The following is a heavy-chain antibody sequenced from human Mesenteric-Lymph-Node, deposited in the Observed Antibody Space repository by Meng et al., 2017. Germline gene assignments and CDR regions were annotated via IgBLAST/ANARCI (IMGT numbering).Heavy chain of an antibody. CDR1: GFSFSNYG. CDR3: ARAKIGSGWYLDPRHHSIYYYYGMDV. Sequence: GESLKISCAASGFSFSNYGMHWVRQAPGKGLEWLAFVWHDGSIIRYAESVKGRFTISRDNAKKTLALQMNSLRAEDTAVYYCARAKIGSGWYLDPRHHSIYYYYGMDVWGQGTTVTVSS. D-gene: IGHD6-19*01. J-gene: IGHJ6*02. CDR2: VWHDGSII. V-gene: IGHV3-33*01.